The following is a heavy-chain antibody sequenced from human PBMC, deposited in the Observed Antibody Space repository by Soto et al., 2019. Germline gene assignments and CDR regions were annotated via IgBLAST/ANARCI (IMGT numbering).Heavy chain of an antibody. Sequence: PGGSLRLSCAASGFTFSSYGMHWVRQAPGKGLEWVAVISYDGSNKYYADSVKGRFTISRDNSKNTLYLQMNSLRAEDTAVYYLAKEPSVGTACITDFRGQGTLVTVSS. V-gene: IGHV3-30*18. CDR1: GFTFSSYG. D-gene: IGHD3-3*01. J-gene: IGHJ4*02. CDR2: ISYDGSNK. CDR3: AKEPSVGTACITDF.